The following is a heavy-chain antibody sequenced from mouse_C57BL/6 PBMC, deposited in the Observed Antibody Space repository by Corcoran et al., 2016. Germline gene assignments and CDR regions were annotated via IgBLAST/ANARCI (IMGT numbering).Heavy chain of an antibody. CDR1: GYAFSSYW. V-gene: IGHV1-80*01. CDR3: ARRDYCSSGGFDY. CDR2: IYPGDGDT. Sequence: QVQLQQSGAELVKPGASVKISCKASGYAFSSYWMNWVKQRPGKGLEWIGQIYPGDGDTNYNGKFKGKATLTADKSSSTAYMQLSSLTSEDSAVYFCARRDYCSSGGFDYWGQGTTLTVSS. J-gene: IGHJ2*01. D-gene: IGHD1-1*01.